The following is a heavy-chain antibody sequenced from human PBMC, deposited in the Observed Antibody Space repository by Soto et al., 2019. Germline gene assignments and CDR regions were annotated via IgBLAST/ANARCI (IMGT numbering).Heavy chain of an antibody. CDR3: XXXXXXXXXXXGYSRGV. CDR1: GGSVSSGSYY. Sequence: QVQLQESGPGLVKPSETLSLTCTVSGGSVSSGSYYWSWIRQPPGKGLEWIGYIYYSGSTNYNPSXXSXXXXXXXXXXXXXXXXXXXXXXXXXXXXXXXXXXXXXXXXXGYSRGVWGQGTLVTVSS. V-gene: IGHV4-61*01. CDR2: IYYSGST. D-gene: IGHD3-22*01. J-gene: IGHJ4*02.